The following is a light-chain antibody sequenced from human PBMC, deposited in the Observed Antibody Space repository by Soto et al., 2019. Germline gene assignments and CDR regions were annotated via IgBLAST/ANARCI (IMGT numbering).Light chain of an antibody. CDR3: QKYNQAPLT. J-gene: IGKJ4*01. CDR1: QGISNY. Sequence: EIQMTQSPSSLFASVGDIDTITCRARQGISNYLAWYQQKPGKVPRLLIYAASTLQSGVPSRVSGSGSGTAFTLTISSLQPEDIATYYCQKYNQAPLTFGGGTKVEIK. CDR2: AAS. V-gene: IGKV1-27*01.